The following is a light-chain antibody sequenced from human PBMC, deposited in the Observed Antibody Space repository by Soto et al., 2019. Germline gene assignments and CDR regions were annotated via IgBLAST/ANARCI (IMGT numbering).Light chain of an antibody. CDR3: QQYDSSSRT. J-gene: IGKJ1*01. CDR2: GAS. V-gene: IGKV3-20*01. Sequence: EIVLTQSPGTLSLSPGERATLSCRASQSVSSSYLAWYQQKPGQAPRLLIYGASSSATGIPDRFSGSGSDTDFTLTISRLEPEDFAVYYCQQYDSSSRTFGQGTKVDIK. CDR1: QSVSSSY.